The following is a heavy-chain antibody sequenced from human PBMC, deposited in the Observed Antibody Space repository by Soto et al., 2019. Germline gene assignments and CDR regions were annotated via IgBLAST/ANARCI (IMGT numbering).Heavy chain of an antibody. J-gene: IGHJ4*02. D-gene: IGHD3-16*01. CDR2: TKNKANSYTT. CDR1: GFTFSDRY. CDR3: TIEGAYPGPDFDY. Sequence: GGSLRLSCAASGFTFSDRYMDWVRQAPGKGLEWVGRTKNKANSYTTEYAASVKGRFTISRDYSRDSVYLQMNSLKTDDAAVYYCTIEGAYPGPDFDYWGQGTLVTVSS. V-gene: IGHV3-72*01.